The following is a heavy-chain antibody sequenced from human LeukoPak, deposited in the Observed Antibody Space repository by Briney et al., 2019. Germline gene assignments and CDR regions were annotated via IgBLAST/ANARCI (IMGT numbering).Heavy chain of an antibody. CDR1: GFTFSNYG. CDR2: IRYDGANK. D-gene: IGHD5-12*01. V-gene: IGHV3-30*02. Sequence: GGSLRLSCAASGFTFSNYGMHWARRGPGKGLEWVSFIRYDGANKYYADSVKGRFTISRDNAKNSLYLQMNSLRAEDTAVYYCARDPPWSGYDSWGQGTLVTVSS. J-gene: IGHJ5*02. CDR3: ARDPPWSGYDS.